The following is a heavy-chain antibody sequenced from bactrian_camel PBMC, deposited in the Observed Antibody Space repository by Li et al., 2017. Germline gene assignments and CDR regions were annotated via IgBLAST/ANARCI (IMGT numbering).Heavy chain of an antibody. Sequence: HVQLVESGGGSAQAGGSLRLSCSASADALMYMAWFRQAPGQKREAVAAVSTGGSSTMYVDSVKGRFTISRESGKNTLYLQMNSLKPEDTAIYYCAAAKGLPDLLRGGYLSARSYNYWGRGTQGHRL. CDR2: VSTGGSST. D-gene: IGHD3*01. V-gene: IGHV3S53*01. CDR1: ADALMY. J-gene: IGHJ4*01. CDR3: AAAKGLPDLLRGGYLSARSYNY.